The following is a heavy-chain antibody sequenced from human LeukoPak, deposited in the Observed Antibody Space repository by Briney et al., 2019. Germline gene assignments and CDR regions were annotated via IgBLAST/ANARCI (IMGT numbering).Heavy chain of an antibody. CDR2: ISYDGSNK. CDR1: GFTFSSYA. CDR3: ARDGEWIQLWDNNLFDY. Sequence: PGGSLRLSCAASGFTFSSYAMHWVRQAPGKGLEWVAVISYDGSNKYYADSVKGRFTISRDNSKNTLYLQMNSLRAEDTAVHYCARDGEWIQLWDNNLFDYWGQGTLVTVSS. V-gene: IGHV3-30-3*01. J-gene: IGHJ4*02. D-gene: IGHD5-18*01.